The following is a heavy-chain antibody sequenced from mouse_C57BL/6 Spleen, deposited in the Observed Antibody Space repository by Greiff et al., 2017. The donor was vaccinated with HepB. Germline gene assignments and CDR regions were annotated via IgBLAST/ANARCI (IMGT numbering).Heavy chain of an antibody. D-gene: IGHD1-1*01. Sequence: QVQLKQPGAELVKPGASVKLSCKASGYTFTSYWMHWVKQRPGRGLEWIGRIDPNSGGTKYNEKFKSKATLTVDKPSSTAYMQLSSLTSEDSAVYYCARHYYGSSYYAMDYWGQGTSVTVSS. CDR1: GYTFTSYW. J-gene: IGHJ4*01. V-gene: IGHV1-72*01. CDR3: ARHYYGSSYYAMDY. CDR2: IDPNSGGT.